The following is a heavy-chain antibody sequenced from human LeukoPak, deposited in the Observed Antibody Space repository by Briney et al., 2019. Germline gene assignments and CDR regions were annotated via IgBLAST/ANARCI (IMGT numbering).Heavy chain of an antibody. Sequence: PSQTLSLTCSVSGGSISNGGYYWSWIRQPPGKGLEWIGYIHYSGNTYYNPSLKSRVTISVDTSKNQFSLKLSSVTAADTAVYSCARVNPHDEGWLDPWGQGTLVTVS. J-gene: IGHJ5*02. D-gene: IGHD3-3*01. CDR3: ARVNPHDEGWLDP. V-gene: IGHV4-30-4*01. CDR1: GGSISNGGYY. CDR2: IHYSGNT.